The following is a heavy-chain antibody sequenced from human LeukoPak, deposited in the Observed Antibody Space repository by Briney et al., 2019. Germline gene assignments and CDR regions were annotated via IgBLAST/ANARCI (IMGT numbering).Heavy chain of an antibody. V-gene: IGHV3-21*01. Sequence: GGSLRLSCAASGFTFSSYAMSWVRQAPGKGLEWVSSISSSSSYIYYADSVKGRFTISRDNAKNSLYLQMNSLRAEDTAVYYCARDRADSSGYYYWGQGTLVTVSS. D-gene: IGHD3-22*01. J-gene: IGHJ4*02. CDR2: ISSSSSYI. CDR3: ARDRADSSGYYY. CDR1: GFTFSSYA.